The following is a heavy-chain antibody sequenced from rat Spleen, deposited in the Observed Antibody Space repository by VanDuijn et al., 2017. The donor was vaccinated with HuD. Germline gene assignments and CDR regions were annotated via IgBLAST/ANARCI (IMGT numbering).Heavy chain of an antibody. V-gene: IGHV5-25*01. CDR1: GFTFSSFA. CDR3: AKEGEGIMAY. D-gene: IGHD1-11*01. J-gene: IGHJ3*01. CDR2: ISSDGGNT. Sequence: EVQLVESGGGLVQPGRSMKLSCAASGFTFSSFAMAWVRQAPTKGLEWVASISSDGGNTYYRDSVKGRFTISRDNAKSSLYLQMDSLRSEDTSTYYCAKEGEGIMAYWGQGTLVTVSS.